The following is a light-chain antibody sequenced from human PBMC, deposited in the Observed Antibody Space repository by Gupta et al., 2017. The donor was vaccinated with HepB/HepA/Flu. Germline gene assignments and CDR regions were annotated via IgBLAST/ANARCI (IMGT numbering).Light chain of an antibody. CDR1: QSLLHSNGNNY. V-gene: IGKV2-28*01. CDR3: MQAIQTPRS. Sequence: DIMMTQSPLSLPVITGEQAAISCRSSQSLLHSNGNNYLYWYLQKPGQSPQLLIYLGSNRVSGVPDRFSGSGSGTDFTLKISRVEAEDVGVYYCMQAIQTPRSFGQGTKLEIK. CDR2: LGS. J-gene: IGKJ2*04.